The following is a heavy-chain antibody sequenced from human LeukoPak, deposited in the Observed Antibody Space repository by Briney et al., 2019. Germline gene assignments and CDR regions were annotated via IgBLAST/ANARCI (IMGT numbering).Heavy chain of an antibody. J-gene: IGHJ4*02. CDR2: IRYDGSNK. V-gene: IGHV3-30*02. Sequence: GGSLRLSCAASGFTFSSYGMHWVRQAPGKGLEWVAFIRYDGSNKYYADSVKDRFTISRDNSKNTVYLQITSLRDEGTAVYYCARDRGWIQFEDWGQGTLVTVSS. CDR3: ARDRGWIQFED. CDR1: GFTFSSYG. D-gene: IGHD5-24*01.